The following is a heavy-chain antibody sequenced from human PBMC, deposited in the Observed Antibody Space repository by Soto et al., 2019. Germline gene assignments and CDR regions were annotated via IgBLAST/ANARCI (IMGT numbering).Heavy chain of an antibody. CDR1: GGSFSGYY. CDR3: ARVKEGLVPPAILGLGPSYSYSGLDV. J-gene: IGHJ6*02. CDR2: INHSGSI. Sequence: PSETLSLTCAAYGGSFSGYYWTWIRQPPGKGLECIGEINHSGSINYNPSLKNRITVSVDTSKNQFSLKMNSVTAADTAVYYCARVKEGLVPPAILGLGPSYSYSGLDVWGQGTKVTVSS. D-gene: IGHD2-2*01. V-gene: IGHV4-34*01.